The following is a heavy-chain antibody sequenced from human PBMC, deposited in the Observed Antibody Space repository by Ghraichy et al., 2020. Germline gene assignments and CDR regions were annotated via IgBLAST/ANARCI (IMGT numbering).Heavy chain of an antibody. Sequence: VSGINWNGGSTGYADSVKGRFTISRDNAKNSLYLQMNSLRAEDTALYYCARDRRYYDILTGPPDYWGQ. CDR3: ARDRRYYDILTGPPDY. J-gene: IGHJ4*02. D-gene: IGHD3-9*01. CDR2: INWNGGST. V-gene: IGHV3-20*03.